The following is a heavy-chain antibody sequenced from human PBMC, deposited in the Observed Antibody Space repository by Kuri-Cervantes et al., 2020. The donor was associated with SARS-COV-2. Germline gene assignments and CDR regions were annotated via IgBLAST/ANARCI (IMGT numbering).Heavy chain of an antibody. V-gene: IGHV1-69*13. CDR3: ARDLGYCSGGSCYTLIY. J-gene: IGHJ4*02. D-gene: IGHD2-15*01. CDR1: AGTFSSYA. Sequence: SVKVSCKASAGTFSSYAISWVRQAPGQGLEWMGGIIPIFGTANYAQKFQGRVTITADESTSTAYMELSSLRSEDTAVYYRARDLGYCSGGSCYTLIYWGQGTLVTVSS. CDR2: IIPIFGTA.